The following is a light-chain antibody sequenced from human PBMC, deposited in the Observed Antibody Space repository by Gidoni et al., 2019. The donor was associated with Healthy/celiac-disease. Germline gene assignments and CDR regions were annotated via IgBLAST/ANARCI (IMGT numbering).Light chain of an antibody. V-gene: IGKV4-1*01. CDR2: WAS. CDR1: QSVLYSSNNKNY. CDR3: QQYYSTSYS. Sequence: DIVMTQSPDPLAVSLGERATINCKSSQSVLYSSNNKNYLAWYQQKPGQPPKLLIYWASTRESGVPDRFSGSGSGTDFTLTISSLQAEDVAVYYCQQYYSTSYSFGQXTKLEIK. J-gene: IGKJ2*03.